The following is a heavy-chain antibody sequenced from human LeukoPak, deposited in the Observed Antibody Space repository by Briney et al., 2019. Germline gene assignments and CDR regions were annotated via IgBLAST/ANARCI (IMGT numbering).Heavy chain of an antibody. Sequence: SETLSLTCTVSGGSISSSDYYWSWIRQPPGMGLEWIGYIHYSGATYYNPSLKSRVTLSVDTSKNQFSPRLTSVTAADTAVYYCATKPNGDYYFDYWGQGTLVTVSS. CDR1: GGSISSSDYY. D-gene: IGHD4-17*01. CDR3: ATKPNGDYYFDY. J-gene: IGHJ4*02. V-gene: IGHV4-30-4*01. CDR2: IHYSGAT.